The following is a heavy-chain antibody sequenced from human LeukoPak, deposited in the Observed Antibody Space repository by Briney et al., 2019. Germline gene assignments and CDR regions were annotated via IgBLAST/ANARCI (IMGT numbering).Heavy chain of an antibody. Sequence: PGRSLRLSCAASGFTFDDYAMHWVRQAPGKGLEWVSAISGSGGSTYYADSVKGRFTISRDNSKNTLYLQMNSLRAEDTAVYYCAKEASGWYRGPVDYWGQGTLVTVSS. D-gene: IGHD6-19*01. J-gene: IGHJ4*02. CDR2: ISGSGGST. V-gene: IGHV3-23*01. CDR1: GFTFDDYA. CDR3: AKEASGWYRGPVDY.